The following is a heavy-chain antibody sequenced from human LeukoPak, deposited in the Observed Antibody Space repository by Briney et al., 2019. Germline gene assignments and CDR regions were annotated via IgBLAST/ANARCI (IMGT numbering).Heavy chain of an antibody. V-gene: IGHV3-9*01. CDR1: GFTFDDYA. Sequence: GGSLRLSCAASGFTFDDYAMHWVRQAPGKGLEWVSGTSWNSGSIGYADSVKGRFTISRDNAKNSLYLQMNSLGAEDTALYYCAKDADYYGMDVWGQGTTVTVSS. J-gene: IGHJ6*02. CDR2: TSWNSGSI. CDR3: AKDADYYGMDV.